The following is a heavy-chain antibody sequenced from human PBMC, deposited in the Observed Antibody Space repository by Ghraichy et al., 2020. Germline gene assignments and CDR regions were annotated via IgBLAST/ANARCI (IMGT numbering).Heavy chain of an antibody. Sequence: SQTLSLTCAISGDSVSSNSAAWNWIRQSPSRGLEWLGRTYYRSKWYNDYAVSVKSQITINPDTSKNQFSLQLNSVTPEDTAVYYCARASLMITFGGVIVIAYFDYWGQGTLVTVSS. CDR1: GDSVSSNSAA. CDR2: TYYRSKWYN. J-gene: IGHJ4*02. V-gene: IGHV6-1*01. CDR3: ARASLMITFGGVIVIAYFDY. D-gene: IGHD3-16*02.